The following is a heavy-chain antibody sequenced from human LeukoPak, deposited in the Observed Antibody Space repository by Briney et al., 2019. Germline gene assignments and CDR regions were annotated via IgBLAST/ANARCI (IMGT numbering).Heavy chain of an antibody. CDR1: GYTFTNYY. D-gene: IGHD5-24*01. V-gene: IGHV1-46*01. Sequence: GASVKVSCKSSGYTFTNYYIHWVRQAPGQGLEWMRLINPGGDNTDYAQNFQGRVTMTRDTSTSTVYMGLSSLRSEDTAVYYCARIRDGYNDAYDIWGQGTMVTVSS. CDR2: INPGGDNT. J-gene: IGHJ3*02. CDR3: ARIRDGYNDAYDI.